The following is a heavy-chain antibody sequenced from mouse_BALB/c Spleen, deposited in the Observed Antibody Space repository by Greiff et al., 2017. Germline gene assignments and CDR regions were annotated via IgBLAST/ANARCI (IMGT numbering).Heavy chain of an antibody. CDR2: ISYSGST. Sequence: EVQLVESGPGLVKPSQSLSLTCTVTGYSITSDYAWNWIRQFPGNKLEWMGYISYSGSTSYNPSLKSRISITRDTSKNQFFLQLNSVTTEDTATYYCAREVYYTNTPFAYWGQGTLVTVSA. CDR3: AREVYYTNTPFAY. D-gene: IGHD2-1*01. CDR1: GYSITSDYA. V-gene: IGHV3-2*02. J-gene: IGHJ3*01.